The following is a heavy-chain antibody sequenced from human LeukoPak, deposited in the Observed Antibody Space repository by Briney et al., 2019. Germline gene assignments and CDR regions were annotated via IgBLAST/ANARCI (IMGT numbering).Heavy chain of an antibody. CDR1: GGSVTSTNW. V-gene: IGHV4-4*02. D-gene: IGHD3-3*01. CDR3: AREGGFYRPLDY. CDR2: VHLDGRT. Sequence: WETLSLTCGVSGGSVTSTNWWTWVRQPPGKGLEWIGEVHLDGRTNYNPSLKSRLTMSVDLSENHASLKLASVTAADTAVYYCAREGGFYRPLDYSGQGTLDTVSS. J-gene: IGHJ4*02.